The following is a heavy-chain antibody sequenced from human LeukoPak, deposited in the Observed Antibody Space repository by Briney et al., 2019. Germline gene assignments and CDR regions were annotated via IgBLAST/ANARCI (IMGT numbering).Heavy chain of an antibody. CDR3: TRAARRVYYFDY. CDR1: GYTFTSYD. J-gene: IGHJ4*02. CDR2: MNPNSGNT. Sequence: ASVKVSCKASGYTFTSYDINWVRQATGQGPEWMGWMNPNSGNTGYAQKFQGRVTMTRNTSISTAYMELSSLRSEDTAVYYCTRAARRVYYFDYWGQGTLVTVSS. D-gene: IGHD6-6*01. V-gene: IGHV1-8*01.